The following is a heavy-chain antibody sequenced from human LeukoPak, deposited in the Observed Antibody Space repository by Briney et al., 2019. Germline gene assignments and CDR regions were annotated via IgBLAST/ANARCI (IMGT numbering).Heavy chain of an antibody. CDR3: SRFLAVAGNPQDY. CDR2: MNQDGSEK. J-gene: IGHJ4*02. CDR1: GFTFSYYW. D-gene: IGHD6-19*01. V-gene: IGHV3-7*01. Sequence: GGSLRLSCAASGFTFSYYWMSWVRQAPGEGLEWVANMNQDGSEKYYVDSVKGRFTISRDNAKNSLYLQMNSLRAEDTAVYYCSRFLAVAGNPQDYWGQGTLVTVSS.